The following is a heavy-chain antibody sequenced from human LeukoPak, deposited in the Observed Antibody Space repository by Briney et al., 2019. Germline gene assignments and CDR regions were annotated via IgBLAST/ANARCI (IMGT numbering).Heavy chain of an antibody. CDR3: AKQDDSSGYYYPPFDY. CDR2: ISSSSSYI. CDR1: GFTFSSYS. J-gene: IGHJ4*02. Sequence: GGSLRLSCAASGFTFSSYSMNWVRQAPGKGLEWVSSISSSSSYIYYADSVKGRFTISRDNSKNTLYLQMNSLRAEDTAVYYCAKQDDSSGYYYPPFDYWGQGTLVTVSS. V-gene: IGHV3-21*04. D-gene: IGHD3-22*01.